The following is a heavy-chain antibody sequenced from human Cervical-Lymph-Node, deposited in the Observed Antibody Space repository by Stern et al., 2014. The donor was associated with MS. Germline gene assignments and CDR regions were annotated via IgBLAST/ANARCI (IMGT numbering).Heavy chain of an antibody. V-gene: IGHV3-33*01. CDR1: GFTFSSYG. CDR2: AWYDGSTA. J-gene: IGHJ4*02. D-gene: IGHD5-24*01. Sequence: DQLVESGGGVVQPGTSLRLSCAASGFTFSSYGMHWVCQAPGKGLEWVALAWYDGSTAYYTNSVKGRFTISRDNSKNTLSLQMNSLTAEDTAVYYCARGHIPYAYNYLFDYWGQGTLVTVSS. CDR3: ARGHIPYAYNYLFDY.